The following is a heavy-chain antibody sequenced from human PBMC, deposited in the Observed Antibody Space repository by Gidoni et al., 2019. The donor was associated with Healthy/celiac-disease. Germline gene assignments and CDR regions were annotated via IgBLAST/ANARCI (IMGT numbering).Heavy chain of an antibody. J-gene: IGHJ5*02. CDR2: VIPIFGTA. CDR1: GATFSSYA. CDR3: AGDFWSGYYNWFDP. V-gene: IGHV1-69*01. Sequence: QVQLVQSGAEVKKPGSSVKVSCKASGATFSSYAISWVRQAPGQGLEWMGGVIPIFGTANYAQKFQGRVTITADESTSTAYMELSSLRSEDTAVYYCAGDFWSGYYNWFDPWGQGTLVTVSS. D-gene: IGHD3-3*01.